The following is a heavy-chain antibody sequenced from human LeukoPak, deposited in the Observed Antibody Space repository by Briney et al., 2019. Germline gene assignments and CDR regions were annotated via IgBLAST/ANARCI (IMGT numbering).Heavy chain of an antibody. CDR2: IYTDDRT. CDR3: AKVFSGYLDAFDI. CDR1: GFTVSNYY. J-gene: IGHJ3*02. Sequence: GGSLRLSCAASGFTVSNYYMSWVRQAPGKGLEWVSDIYTDDRTYYADSVKGRFTISRDNSKNTLYLQMNSLRAEDTAVYYCAKVFSGYLDAFDIWGQGTMVTVSS. D-gene: IGHD3-22*01. V-gene: IGHV3-53*01.